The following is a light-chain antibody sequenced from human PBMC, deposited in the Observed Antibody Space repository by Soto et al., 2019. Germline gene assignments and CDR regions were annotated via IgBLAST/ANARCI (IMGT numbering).Light chain of an antibody. CDR3: QEYNNWHPIT. J-gene: IGKJ4*01. V-gene: IGKV3-15*01. CDR2: GAS. CDR1: QSISSK. Sequence: EIVMTQSPATLSVSPGERTTLSCRASQSISSKLAWYQQKPGQAPKLLIYGASTRATGIPVSFSGSGSGTEFTLTIISLQSEDFAVYYCQEYNNWHPITFGGGTKVEIK.